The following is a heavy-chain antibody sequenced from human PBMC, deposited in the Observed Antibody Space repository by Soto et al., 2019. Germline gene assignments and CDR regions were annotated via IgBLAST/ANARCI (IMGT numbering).Heavy chain of an antibody. CDR2: IYYRGNT. J-gene: IGHJ4*02. D-gene: IGHD3-9*01. Sequence: QLQESGPGLVKPSETLSLTCSVSGDSINSDKYYWGWIRQPPGKGLEWIGSIYYRGNTYYNPSLQPRVTISLDKSKSQFSLRLNSVTAADSAVYFWARLEGLATISYYFDFWGQGAQVTVSS. V-gene: IGHV4-39*01. CDR3: ARLEGLATISYYFDF. CDR1: GDSINSDKYY.